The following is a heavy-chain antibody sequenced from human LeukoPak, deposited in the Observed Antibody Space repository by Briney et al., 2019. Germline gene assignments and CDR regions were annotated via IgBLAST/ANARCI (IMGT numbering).Heavy chain of an antibody. CDR3: ARGSYYYDSSGATSGDY. D-gene: IGHD3-22*01. CDR1: GYTFTGYY. V-gene: IGHV1-2*02. J-gene: IGHJ4*02. Sequence: ASVKVSCKASGYTFTGYYMHWVRQAPGQGLEWMGWINPNSGGTNYAQKFQGRVTMTRDTSISTAYMELSRLRSDDTAVYYCARGSYYYDSSGATSGDYWGQGTLVTVSS. CDR2: INPNSGGT.